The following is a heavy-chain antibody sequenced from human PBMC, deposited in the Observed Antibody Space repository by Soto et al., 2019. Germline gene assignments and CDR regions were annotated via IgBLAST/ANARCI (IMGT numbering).Heavy chain of an antibody. D-gene: IGHD3-3*01. CDR1: HGSVNSGNYQ. J-gene: IGHJ4*02. V-gene: IGHV4-61*01. CDR2: IYYSGTA. CDR3: ARTDFWSGYAYFDY. Sequence: ASETLSLTCSVSHGSVNSGNYQWNWIRQLPGKGLEWIGYIYYSGTAHYNPSLKSRVTISLDKSKNQFSLKLSSVTAADTAVYYCARTDFWSGYAYFDYWGQGTLVTVSS.